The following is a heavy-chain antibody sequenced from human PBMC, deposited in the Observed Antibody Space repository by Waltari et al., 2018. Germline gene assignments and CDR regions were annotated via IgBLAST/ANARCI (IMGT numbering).Heavy chain of an antibody. V-gene: IGHV3-74*01. CDR1: GFTFSSYW. J-gene: IGHJ4*02. Sequence: EVQLVESGGGLVQPGGSLRLSCAASGFTFSSYWMHWVRQAPGKGLVWVSRINSDGSSPSYADSVKGRFTISRDNAKNTLYLQMNSLRAEDTAVYYCARVRGSYFPYYFDYWGQGTLVTVSS. D-gene: IGHD1-26*01. CDR2: INSDGSSP. CDR3: ARVRGSYFPYYFDY.